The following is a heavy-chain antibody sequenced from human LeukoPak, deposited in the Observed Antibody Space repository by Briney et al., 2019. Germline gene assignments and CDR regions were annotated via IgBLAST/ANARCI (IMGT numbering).Heavy chain of an antibody. V-gene: IGHV4-34*01. Sequence: SETLSLTCAVYGGSFSGYYWSWIRQPPGKGLEWIGEINHSGSTNYNPSLKSRVTISVDTSKNQFSLKLSSVTAADTAVYYCAREIVGATQAFDYWGQGTLVTVSS. J-gene: IGHJ4*02. CDR3: AREIVGATQAFDY. D-gene: IGHD1-26*01. CDR1: GGSFSGYY. CDR2: INHSGST.